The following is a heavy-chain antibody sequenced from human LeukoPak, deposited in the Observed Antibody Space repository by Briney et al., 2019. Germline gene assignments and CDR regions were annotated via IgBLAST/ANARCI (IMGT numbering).Heavy chain of an antibody. J-gene: IGHJ6*03. CDR2: IKQDGSEK. CDR1: GFTFSRYW. CDR3: ASVSITVAERDYMDV. V-gene: IGHV3-7*01. Sequence: GGSLRLSCAASGFTFSRYWISWIRQAPGKGLEWVANIKQDGSEKYYVDSVEGRFTISRDNAKNSLSLQMNSLRAEDTAVYYCASVSITVAERDYMDVWGKGTTVTVSS. D-gene: IGHD6-19*01.